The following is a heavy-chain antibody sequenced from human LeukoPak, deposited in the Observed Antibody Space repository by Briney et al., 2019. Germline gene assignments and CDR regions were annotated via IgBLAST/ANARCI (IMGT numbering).Heavy chain of an antibody. Sequence: GASVKVSCKASGYTFTGYYMHWVRQAPGQGIEWMGRINPNSGGTNYAQKFQGRVTMTRDTSISTAYMELSRLRSDDTAVYYCAREWELRFAFDIWGQGTMVTVSS. J-gene: IGHJ3*02. CDR1: GYTFTGYY. D-gene: IGHD1-26*01. CDR3: AREWELRFAFDI. CDR2: INPNSGGT. V-gene: IGHV1-2*06.